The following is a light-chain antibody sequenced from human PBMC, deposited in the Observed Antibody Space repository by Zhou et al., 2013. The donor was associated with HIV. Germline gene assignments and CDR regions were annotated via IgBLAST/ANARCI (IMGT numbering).Light chain of an antibody. J-gene: IGKJ1*01. V-gene: IGKV1-5*03. CDR3: QEYDSHFG. Sequence: DSQVTQSPSSLSGFVGDTVVINCRAGHNIREFLNWFQVKPGTAPRLLIHQASLLETGVSSRFSGSGSGTEFTLTIASLQPDDIATYYCQEYDSHFGFGQGTKVEIK. CDR2: QAS. CDR1: HNIREF.